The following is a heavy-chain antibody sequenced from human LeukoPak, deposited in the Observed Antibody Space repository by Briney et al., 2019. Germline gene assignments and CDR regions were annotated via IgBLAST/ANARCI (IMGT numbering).Heavy chain of an antibody. Sequence: SVKVSCKASGGTFSNYAISWVRQAPGQGLEWMGGIIPMFGTTHYAQKFRGRVTITTDESTSTAYMELSSLTSEDTAVYYCASGHCTSTSCQSYFFYYMDVWGKGTTVTVSS. CDR2: IIPMFGTT. D-gene: IGHD2-2*01. J-gene: IGHJ6*03. CDR3: ASGHCTSTSCQSYFFYYMDV. V-gene: IGHV1-69*05. CDR1: GGTFSNYA.